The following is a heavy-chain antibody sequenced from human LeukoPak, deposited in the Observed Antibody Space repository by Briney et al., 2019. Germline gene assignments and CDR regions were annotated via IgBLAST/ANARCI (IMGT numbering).Heavy chain of an antibody. D-gene: IGHD6-13*01. CDR1: GFTFDDYG. V-gene: IGHV3-20*04. CDR2: INWNGGST. Sequence: GGSLRLSCAASGFTFDDYGMSWVRQAPGKGLEWVSGINWNGGSTGYADSVKGRFTISRDNAKNSLYLQMNSLRAEDTALYYCARDFWGFSSSSCFDYWGQGTPVTVSS. J-gene: IGHJ4*02. CDR3: ARDFWGFSSSSCFDY.